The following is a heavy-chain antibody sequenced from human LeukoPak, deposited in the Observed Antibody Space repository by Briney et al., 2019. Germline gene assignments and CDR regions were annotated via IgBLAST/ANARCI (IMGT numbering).Heavy chain of an antibody. CDR1: GYTFTGYY. CDR3: ARDPDIVLVPAAQRGFDP. CDR2: INPNSGGT. D-gene: IGHD2-2*01. V-gene: IGHV1-2*02. Sequence: VASVKVSCKASGYTFTGYYMHWVRQAPGQGLEWMGWINPNSGGTNYAQKFQGRVTMTRGTSISTAYMELSRLRSGDTAVYYCARDPDIVLVPAAQRGFDPWGQGTLVTVSS. J-gene: IGHJ5*02.